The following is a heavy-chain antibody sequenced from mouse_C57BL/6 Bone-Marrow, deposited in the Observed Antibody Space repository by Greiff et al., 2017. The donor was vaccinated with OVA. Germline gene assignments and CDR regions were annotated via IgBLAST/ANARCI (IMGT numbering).Heavy chain of an antibody. V-gene: IGHV1-54*01. CDR2: INPGSGGT. CDR3: ARGPNDYDKSWLAD. Sequence: QVQLQQSGAELVRPGTSVKVSCKASGYAFTNYLIEWVKQRPGQGLEWIGVINPGSGGTNYNEKFKGKATLTADKSSRTAYMQLSLLTSECSAVYFCARGPNDYDKSWLADWGKGTLVTVSA. CDR1: GYAFTNYL. J-gene: IGHJ3*01. D-gene: IGHD2-4*01.